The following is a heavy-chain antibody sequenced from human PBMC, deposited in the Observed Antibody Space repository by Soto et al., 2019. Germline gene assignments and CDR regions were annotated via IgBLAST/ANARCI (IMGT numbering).Heavy chain of an antibody. CDR1: GFTFSIYS. V-gene: IGHV3-23*01. Sequence: QLLESGGGLVQPGGSLRLSCAASGFTFSIYSMNWVRQAPGKGLEWVSLISGSGGSTHYADSVEGRFTISRDNSKNTLYLEMDSLRAEDTALYYCAKVVKYDVLSGYYKGPDYYGMDVWGQGTTVTVSS. CDR2: ISGSGGST. J-gene: IGHJ6*02. D-gene: IGHD3-9*01. CDR3: AKVVKYDVLSGYYKGPDYYGMDV.